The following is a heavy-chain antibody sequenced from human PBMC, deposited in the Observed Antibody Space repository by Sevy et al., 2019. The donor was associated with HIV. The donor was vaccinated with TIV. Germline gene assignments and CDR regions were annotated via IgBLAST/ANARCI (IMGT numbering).Heavy chain of an antibody. CDR1: GGSISSYY. J-gene: IGHJ6*03. CDR3: ARGTPTSLGYYYYYMDV. CDR2: IYYSRST. Sequence: SETLSLTCTVSGGSISSYYWSWIRQPPGKGLEWIGYIYYSRSTNYNPSLKSRVTISVDTSKNQFSLTLSSVTAADTAVYYCARGTPTSLGYYYYYMDVWGKGTTVTVSS. V-gene: IGHV4-59*01. D-gene: IGHD1-7*01.